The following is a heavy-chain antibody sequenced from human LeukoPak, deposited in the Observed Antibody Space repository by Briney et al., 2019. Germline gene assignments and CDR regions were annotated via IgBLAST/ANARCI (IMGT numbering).Heavy chain of an antibody. Sequence: GTSLRLSCAVSGFTIGNHGMHWVRQAAGKGLEWVAMISHDGRAEYYRDSVKGRLTISRDNSNNMLYLQMNSLRVEDTAVYYCAKDWGSSGWYNWFDPWGQGALVTVSS. CDR2: ISHDGRAE. J-gene: IGHJ5*02. D-gene: IGHD6-19*01. CDR1: GFTIGNHG. V-gene: IGHV3-30*18. CDR3: AKDWGSSGWYNWFDP.